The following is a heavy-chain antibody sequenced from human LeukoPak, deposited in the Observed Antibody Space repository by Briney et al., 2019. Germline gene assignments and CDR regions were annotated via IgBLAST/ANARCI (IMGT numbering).Heavy chain of an antibody. CDR3: AREPITPYYYYGMDV. V-gene: IGHV4-61*02. CDR1: GGSISSGSYY. Sequence: SQTLSLTCTVSGGSISSGSYYWSWIRQPAVTGLEWIGRIYTSGSTNYNPSLKSRVTMSVDTSKNQYSLKLSSVTAADTAVYYCAREPITPYYYYGMDVWGQGTTVTVSS. J-gene: IGHJ6*02. CDR2: IYTSGST. D-gene: IGHD2-15*01.